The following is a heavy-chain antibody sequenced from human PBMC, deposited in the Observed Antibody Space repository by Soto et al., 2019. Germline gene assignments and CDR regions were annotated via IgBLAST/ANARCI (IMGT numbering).Heavy chain of an antibody. Sequence: EVQLVESGGGLIQPGGSLRLSCAASGFAVSSKYMTWVRQAPGKGLEWVSVIYGGGTTYYADSVKGRFTISRDTSKNTLYLHMNSLRAEDTAVYYCVQTTGLPGFDFWGQGTLVTVSS. J-gene: IGHJ4*02. CDR2: IYGGGTT. CDR3: VQTTGLPGFDF. CDR1: GFAVSSKY. D-gene: IGHD1-1*01. V-gene: IGHV3-53*01.